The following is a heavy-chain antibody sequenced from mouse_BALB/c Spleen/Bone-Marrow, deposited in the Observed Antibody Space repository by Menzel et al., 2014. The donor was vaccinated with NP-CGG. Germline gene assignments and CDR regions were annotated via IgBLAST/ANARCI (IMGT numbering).Heavy chain of an antibody. CDR2: IRNKANAYTT. CDR1: GFPFTDYC. D-gene: IGHD1-1*01. Sequence: SGGELVQHGDSLRLSCAPSGFPFTDYCLSWVRQPPGKALEWLDFIRNKANAYTTEYSSSVRGRCTVSRDNTQTILYLQMITLRPEESATFCATILLYPSWFAFWFQFFLVTVS. V-gene: IGHV7-3*02. CDR3: TILLYPSWFAF. J-gene: IGHJ3*01.